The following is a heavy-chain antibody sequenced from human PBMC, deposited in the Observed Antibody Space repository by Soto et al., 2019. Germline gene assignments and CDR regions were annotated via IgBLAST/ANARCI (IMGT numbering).Heavy chain of an antibody. CDR3: ARGLASGDY. Sequence: QVQLVQSGAEVKEPGASVKISCKGSGYTFTNFYIHWVRQAPGQGLEWMGIVNPNGGSTNYAQNFTGRITISRDTPTSTVYMDLSSLRSEDTAVYYCARGLASGDYWGQGTLVTVSS. V-gene: IGHV1-46*01. D-gene: IGHD6-6*01. CDR1: GYTFTNFY. CDR2: VNPNGGST. J-gene: IGHJ4*02.